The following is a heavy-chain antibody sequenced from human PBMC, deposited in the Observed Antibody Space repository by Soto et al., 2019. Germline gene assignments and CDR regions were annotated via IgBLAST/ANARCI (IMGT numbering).Heavy chain of an antibody. Sequence: QITLKESGPTLVKPTQSLTLTCTVSGFSLSGDGVGVGWIRQPPGKALEWVALVYWGDDQRYSPSLKTRLTITKDTSKNQVVLTMTNMDPVDTATYYCAHAFGGTSWPNDAFDIWGQGTVVTVSS. CDR1: GFSLSGDGVG. CDR3: AHAFGGTSWPNDAFDI. CDR2: VYWGDDQ. V-gene: IGHV2-5*02. J-gene: IGHJ3*02. D-gene: IGHD3-3*02.